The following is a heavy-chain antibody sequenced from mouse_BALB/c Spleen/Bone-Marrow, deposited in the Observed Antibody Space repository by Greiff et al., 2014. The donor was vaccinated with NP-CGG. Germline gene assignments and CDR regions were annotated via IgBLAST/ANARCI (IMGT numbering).Heavy chain of an antibody. V-gene: IGHV14-3*02. CDR2: IDPANGNT. J-gene: IGHJ2*01. Sequence: VQLKESGGELVKAGGSVKLFCTASGFNIKNTHIHWGKQRPEQGLEWIGRIDPANGNTKYDPKFQGKATITADTSSNTAYLQLSSLTSEDTAVYYCARGGNYFYYWGQGTTLTVSS. CDR3: ARGGNYFYY. CDR1: GFNIKNTH.